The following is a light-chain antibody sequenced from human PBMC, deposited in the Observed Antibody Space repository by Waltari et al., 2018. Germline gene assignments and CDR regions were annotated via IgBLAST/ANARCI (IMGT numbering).Light chain of an antibody. CDR2: DVS. CDR3: SSYTRRNTVI. CDR1: DSHMCASMY. V-gene: IGLV2-14*03. Sequence: QSALAQPASVSGSPRPSNTIPCTGTDSHMCASMYVSWYQQHPGIAPKLLLYDVSNRPSGVSDRFSGSKSGKTASLTISGLQPEDAADYYCSSYTRRNTVIFGGGTKLTVV. J-gene: IGLJ2*01.